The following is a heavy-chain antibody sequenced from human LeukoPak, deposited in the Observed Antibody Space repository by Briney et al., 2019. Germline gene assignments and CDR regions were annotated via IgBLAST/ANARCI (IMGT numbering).Heavy chain of an antibody. CDR1: GYTFTSYD. CDR3: ARGQTGYYYYAMDV. CDR2: MNPNSGNT. J-gene: IGHJ6*02. Sequence: GASVKVSCKASGYTFTSYDINWVRRATGQGLEWMGWMNPNSGNTGYAQKFQGRVTMTRNTSISTAYMELSSLRSEDTAVYYCARGQTGYYYYAMDVWGQGATVTVSS. V-gene: IGHV1-8*01.